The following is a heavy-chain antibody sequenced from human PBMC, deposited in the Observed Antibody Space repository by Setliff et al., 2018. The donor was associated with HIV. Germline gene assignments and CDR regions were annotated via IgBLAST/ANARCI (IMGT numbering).Heavy chain of an antibody. V-gene: IGHV3-7*01. CDR3: ARDHWVAGLDY. CDR1: GFTFNYFW. J-gene: IGHJ4*02. Sequence: LRLSCAASGFTFNYFWVSWVRQAPGKGLEWVANIKQDGSEKNYVDSVKGRFTISRDTAKNSLYLQMNSLRVEDTAVYYCARDHWVAGLDYWGQGTLVTISS. D-gene: IGHD6-19*01. CDR2: IKQDGSEK.